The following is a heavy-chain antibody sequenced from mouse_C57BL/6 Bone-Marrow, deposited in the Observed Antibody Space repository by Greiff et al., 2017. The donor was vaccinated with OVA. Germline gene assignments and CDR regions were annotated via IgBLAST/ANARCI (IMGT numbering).Heavy chain of an antibody. J-gene: IGHJ3*01. CDR1: GFTFSDYY. D-gene: IGHD2-4*01. Sequence: DVMLVESEGGLVQPGSSMKLSCTASGFTFSDYYMAWVRQVPEKGLEWVANINYDGSSTYYLDSLKSRFIISRDNAKNILYLQMSSLKSEDTATYYCARGGYDYDEDWFAYWGQGTLVTVSA. CDR2: INYDGSST. V-gene: IGHV5-16*01. CDR3: ARGGYDYDEDWFAY.